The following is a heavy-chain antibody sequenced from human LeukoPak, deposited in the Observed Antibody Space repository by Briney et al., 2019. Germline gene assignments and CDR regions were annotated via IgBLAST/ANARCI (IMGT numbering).Heavy chain of an antibody. J-gene: IGHJ5*02. V-gene: IGHV4-59*01. CDR1: GGSFSGYY. CDR2: IYYSGST. D-gene: IGHD1-14*01. CDR3: ARGGHHHNWFDP. Sequence: SETLSLTCAVYGGSFSGYYWSWIRQPPGKGLEWIGYIYYSGSTNYNPSLKSRVTISVDTSKNQFSLKLSSVTAADTAVYYCARGGHHHNWFDPWGQGTLVTVSS.